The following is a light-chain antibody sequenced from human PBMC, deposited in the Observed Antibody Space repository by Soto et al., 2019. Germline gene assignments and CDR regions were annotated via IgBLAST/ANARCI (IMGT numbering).Light chain of an antibody. CDR2: DAS. Sequence: DIQMTQSPSTVSASVGDAVTITCRASQSISTWLAWYQQKPGKAPNLLIYDASSLESGGPSGFSGSGSGTEFTLTISSLQPDDYATYSCQQYNSYPYTFGQGTKLEIK. CDR1: QSISTW. CDR3: QQYNSYPYT. J-gene: IGKJ2*01. V-gene: IGKV1-5*01.